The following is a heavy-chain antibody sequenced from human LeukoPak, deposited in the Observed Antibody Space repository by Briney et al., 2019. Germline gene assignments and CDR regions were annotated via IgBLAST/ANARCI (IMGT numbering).Heavy chain of an antibody. CDR2: ISGDGGST. V-gene: IGHV3-43*02. CDR3: AKGDIVVVPSGRYYYYMDV. J-gene: IGHJ6*03. D-gene: IGHD2-2*01. CDR1: GFTFDDYA. Sequence: GGSLRLPCAASGFTFDDYAMHWVRQAPGKGLEWVSLISGDGGSTYYADSVKGRFTISRDNSKNSLYLQMNSLRTEDTALYYCAKGDIVVVPSGRYYYYMDVWGKGTTVTVSS.